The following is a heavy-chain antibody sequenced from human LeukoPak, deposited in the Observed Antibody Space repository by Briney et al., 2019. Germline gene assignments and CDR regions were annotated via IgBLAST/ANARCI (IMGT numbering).Heavy chain of an antibody. CDR1: GFTFSSYA. V-gene: IGHV3-23*01. Sequence: GGSLRLSCAASGFTFSSYAMSWVRQAPGKGLEWVSATSGSGGSTYYADSVQGRFTISRDNSKNTLYLQMNSLRAKDTAVYYCAKDSATPYFDYWGQGTLVTVSS. CDR2: TSGSGGST. CDR3: AKDSATPYFDY. J-gene: IGHJ4*02. D-gene: IGHD2-15*01.